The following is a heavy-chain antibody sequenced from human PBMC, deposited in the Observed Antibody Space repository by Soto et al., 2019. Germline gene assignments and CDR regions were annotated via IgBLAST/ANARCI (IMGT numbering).Heavy chain of an antibody. CDR1: SGPSSSHN. Sequence: QVHLQQSGPGLVKPSETLSLTCTVSSGPSSSHNWGWIRQSPGRGLEWIGYVYNTGGTSYNPSLKSRVTISADTSANHISLTLSSVSDADTAIYYCVRQGIGNLHGRVDVWGQGTTVSVSS. V-gene: IGHV4-59*08. J-gene: IGHJ6*02. D-gene: IGHD1-1*01. CDR3: VRQGIGNLHGRVDV. CDR2: VYNTGGT.